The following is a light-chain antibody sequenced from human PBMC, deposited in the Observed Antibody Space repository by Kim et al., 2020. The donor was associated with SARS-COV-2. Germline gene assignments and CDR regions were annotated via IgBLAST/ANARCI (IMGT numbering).Light chain of an antibody. Sequence: SSELTQDPAVSVALGQTVRITCQGDSLRSYYASWYQQKPGQAPVLVIYGKNNRPSGIPDRFSCSSSGNTASLTITWAQAEDEADYYCNSRDSSGNHWVFG. CDR3: NSRDSSGNHWV. J-gene: IGLJ3*02. CDR1: SLRSYY. CDR2: GKN. V-gene: IGLV3-19*01.